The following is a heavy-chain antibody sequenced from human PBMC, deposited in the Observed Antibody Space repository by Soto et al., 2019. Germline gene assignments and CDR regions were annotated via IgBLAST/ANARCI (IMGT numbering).Heavy chain of an antibody. V-gene: IGHV3-23*01. CDR2: ISSSGGST. CDR3: AKDEDFWSGYHYDY. Sequence: GGSLRLSCAAAGFTFRNYAMNWVRQAPGKGLELVSSISSSGGSTYYADSVKGRFTISRDNSKNTLYLQMNSLRAEDTAVYYCAKDEDFWSGYHYDYWGQGTLVTVSS. J-gene: IGHJ4*02. CDR1: GFTFRNYA. D-gene: IGHD3-3*01.